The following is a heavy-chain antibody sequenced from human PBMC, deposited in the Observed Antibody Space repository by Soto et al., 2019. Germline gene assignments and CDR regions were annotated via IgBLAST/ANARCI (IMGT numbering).Heavy chain of an antibody. J-gene: IGHJ4*02. CDR1: GYTFSSYG. V-gene: IGHV1-46*03. Sequence: ASVKVSCKVSGYTFSSYGISWVRQAPGQGLEWMGLINSNDGITSYAQRFEGRVTMTRDTSTSTVYMELSSLRSEDTAVYYCSRKRGDGYNHLDYWGQGTLVTVSS. D-gene: IGHD5-12*01. CDR3: SRKRGDGYNHLDY. CDR2: INSNDGIT.